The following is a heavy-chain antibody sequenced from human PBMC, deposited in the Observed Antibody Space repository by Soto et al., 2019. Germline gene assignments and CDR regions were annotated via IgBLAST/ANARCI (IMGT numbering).Heavy chain of an antibody. CDR2: IDPSDSYT. V-gene: IGHV5-10-1*01. D-gene: IGHD2-2*02. Sequence: GESLKISCKGSGYSFTSYWISWVRQMPGKGLEWMGRIDPSDSYTNYSPSFQGHVTISADKSISTAYLQWSSLKASDTAMYYCERDYTAAADHSFGMDVCGQGTTVTVSS. CDR3: ERDYTAAADHSFGMDV. J-gene: IGHJ6*02. CDR1: GYSFTSYW.